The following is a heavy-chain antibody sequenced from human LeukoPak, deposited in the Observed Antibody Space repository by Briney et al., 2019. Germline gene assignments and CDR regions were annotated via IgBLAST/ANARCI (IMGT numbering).Heavy chain of an antibody. Sequence: SETLSLTCAVYGGSFSGYYWSWIRQPPGKGLEWIGEINHSGSTNYNPSLKSRVTISVDTSKNQFSLKLSSVTAADTAVYYCARRPAYSSSWYCWFDPWGQGTLVTVSS. CDR3: ARRPAYSSSWYCWFDP. V-gene: IGHV4-34*01. CDR1: GGSFSGYY. J-gene: IGHJ5*02. D-gene: IGHD6-13*01. CDR2: INHSGST.